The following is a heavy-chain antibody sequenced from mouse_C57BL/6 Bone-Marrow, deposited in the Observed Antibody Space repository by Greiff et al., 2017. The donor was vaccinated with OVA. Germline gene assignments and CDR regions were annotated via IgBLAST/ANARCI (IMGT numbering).Heavy chain of an antibody. CDR3: ARRVLALVES. CDR1: GYTFTDYN. J-gene: IGHJ2*01. V-gene: IGHV1-22*01. CDR2: INPNNGGT. D-gene: IGHD6-1*01. Sequence: VQLQQSGPELVKPGASVKMSCKASGYTFTDYNMNWVKQSHGKSLEWIGYINPNNGGTSYNQKFKGKATLTVNKSSSTAYMQLSSLTTEDSAIYYCARRVLALVESWGQGTTLTVSS.